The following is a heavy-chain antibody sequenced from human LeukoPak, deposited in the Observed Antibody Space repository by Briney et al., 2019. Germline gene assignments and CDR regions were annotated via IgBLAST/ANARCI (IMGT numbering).Heavy chain of an antibody. D-gene: IGHD6-13*01. CDR2: ISASGGST. J-gene: IGHJ4*02. CDR1: GFPFSRYV. V-gene: IGHV3-23*01. CDR3: ANMAAAGAAIF. Sequence: GGSLRLSCAASGFPFSRYVMSWVRQAPGKGLEWVSAISASGGSTYYANSVKGRFTISRDNSKNTLYLQMSSLRAEDTAVYYCANMAAAGAAIFWGQGTLVTVSS.